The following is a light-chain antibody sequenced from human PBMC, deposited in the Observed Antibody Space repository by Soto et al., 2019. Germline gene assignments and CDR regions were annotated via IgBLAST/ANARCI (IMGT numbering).Light chain of an antibody. J-gene: IGLJ1*01. V-gene: IGLV2-14*01. Sequence: QSVLTQPASVSGSPGQSVTISCTGTSSDVGGYDYVSWYQQHPGTAPKLMLYEVNNRPSGVSNRFSGSKSGNTASLIISGLRTEDEADYYCSAYTTTSTLIFGTGTKVTV. CDR3: SAYTTTSTLI. CDR2: EVN. CDR1: SSDVGGYDY.